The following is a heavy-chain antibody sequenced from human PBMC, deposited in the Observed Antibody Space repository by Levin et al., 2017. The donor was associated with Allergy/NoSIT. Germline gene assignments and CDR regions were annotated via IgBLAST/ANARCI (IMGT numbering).Heavy chain of an antibody. D-gene: IGHD2-15*01. V-gene: IGHV3-72*01. CDR2: IRKKGDGYST. J-gene: IGHJ4*02. CDR3: VRATTHYYYDC. Sequence: GGSLRLSCAASGFTFSDHFMDWVRQAPGKGLEWVGRIRKKGDGYSTEYAASVKGRFTISRDDSKKSLYVQLNRLKTEDTAVYYCVRATTHYYYDCWGQGTLVTVSS. CDR1: GFTFSDHF.